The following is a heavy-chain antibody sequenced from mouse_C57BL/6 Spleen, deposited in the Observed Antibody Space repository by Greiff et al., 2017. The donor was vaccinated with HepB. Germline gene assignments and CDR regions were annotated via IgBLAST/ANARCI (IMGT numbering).Heavy chain of an antibody. CDR2: ISSGSSTI. V-gene: IGHV5-17*01. D-gene: IGHD1-1*01. CDR3: ARRTTVVARDYAMDY. Sequence: EVMLVESGGGLVKPGGSLKLSCAASGFTFSDYGMHWVRQAPEKGLEWVAYISSGSSTIYYADTVKGRFTISRDNAKNTLFLQMTSLRSEDTAMYYCARRTTVVARDYAMDYWGQGTSVTVSS. J-gene: IGHJ4*01. CDR1: GFTFSDYG.